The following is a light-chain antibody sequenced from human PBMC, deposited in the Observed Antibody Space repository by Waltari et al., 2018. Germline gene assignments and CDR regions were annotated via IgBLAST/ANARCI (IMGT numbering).Light chain of an antibody. Sequence: IVLTQSPGTLSLSPGERATLSCGASQSVSSSNLAWYQQKPGQAPRLLIYDASSRATGIPDRFSGSGSGTDFTLTISRLEPEDFAVYYCQQYGRSWTFGQGTKVDIK. CDR3: QQYGRSWT. CDR2: DAS. J-gene: IGKJ1*01. V-gene: IGKV3-20*01. CDR1: QSVSSSN.